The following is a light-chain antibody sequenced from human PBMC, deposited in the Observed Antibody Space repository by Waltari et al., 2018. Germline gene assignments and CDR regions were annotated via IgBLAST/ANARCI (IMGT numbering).Light chain of an antibody. CDR1: QSISSW. CDR3: QHYNNYPWT. CDR2: KAS. J-gene: IGKJ1*01. Sequence: DIQMTQSPSTLSASVGDRVTITCRASQSISSWLAWYQQKPGKAPNLLIYKASSLKSGVASRFSGSGSGAEFTLTISSLQPDDFATYYCQHYNNYPWTFGQGTKVEIK. V-gene: IGKV1-5*03.